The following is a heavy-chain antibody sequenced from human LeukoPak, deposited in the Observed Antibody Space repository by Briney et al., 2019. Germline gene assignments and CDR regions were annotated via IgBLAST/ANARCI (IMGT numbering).Heavy chain of an antibody. Sequence: QPGGSLRLSCAASGFTFSSYAMSWVRQAPGKGLEWVSAISGIGGSTYYADSVKGRFTISRDNSKNTLYLQMNSLRAEDTAVYYCAKSVAVAGYYYYGMDVWGQGTTVTVSS. CDR3: AKSVAVAGYYYYGMDV. J-gene: IGHJ6*02. V-gene: IGHV3-23*01. CDR2: ISGIGGST. D-gene: IGHD6-19*01. CDR1: GFTFSSYA.